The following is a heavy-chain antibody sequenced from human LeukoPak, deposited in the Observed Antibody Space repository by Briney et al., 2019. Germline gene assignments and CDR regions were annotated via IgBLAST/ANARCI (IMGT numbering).Heavy chain of an antibody. CDR3: ARDPGYSYAFDI. Sequence: ASVKVSCKASGYTFTAHYMHWVRQAPGQGLEWMGRINPSSGDTEYGQRFQGRVTLTRDTSSSTANMELRRLRSDDTAVYYCARDPGYSYAFDIWGQGAVVIVSS. CDR2: INPSSGDT. D-gene: IGHD2-21*01. V-gene: IGHV1-2*06. J-gene: IGHJ3*02. CDR1: GYTFTAHY.